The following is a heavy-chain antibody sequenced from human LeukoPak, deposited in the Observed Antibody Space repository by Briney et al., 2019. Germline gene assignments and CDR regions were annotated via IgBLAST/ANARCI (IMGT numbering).Heavy chain of an antibody. J-gene: IGHJ4*02. D-gene: IGHD6-19*01. CDR3: ASLEQWLVRY. CDR2: INHSGST. CDR1: GGSFSGYY. Sequence: PSETLSLTCAVYGGSFSGYYWSWIRQPPGKGLEWIGEINHSGSTNYNPSLKSRVTISVDTSKNQFSLKLSSVTAADTAVYYCASLEQWLVRYWGQGTLVTVSS. V-gene: IGHV4-34*01.